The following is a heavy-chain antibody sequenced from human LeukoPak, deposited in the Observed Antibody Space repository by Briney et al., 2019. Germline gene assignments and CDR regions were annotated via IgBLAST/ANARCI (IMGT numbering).Heavy chain of an antibody. J-gene: IGHJ4*02. CDR2: IYSGGST. D-gene: IGHD3-22*01. Sequence: GGSLRLSCAASGFTFSTFAMNWVRQAPGKGLEWVSVIYSGGSTYYADSVKGRFTISRDNSKNTLYLQMNSLRAEDTAVYYCARGEYYDSSGLFDYWGQGTLVTVSS. CDR1: GFTFSTFA. CDR3: ARGEYYDSSGLFDY. V-gene: IGHV3-53*01.